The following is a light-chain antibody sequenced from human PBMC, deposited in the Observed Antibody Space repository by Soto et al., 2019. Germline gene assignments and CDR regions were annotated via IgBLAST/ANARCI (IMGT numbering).Light chain of an antibody. CDR2: DVG. CDR1: TSDVGSYNR. V-gene: IGLV2-18*02. Sequence: QSVLTQPPSVSGSPGQSLTISCTGTTSDVGSYNRVSWYQQTPGTAPKLIIYDVGSRPSGVPDRFSGSKSGNTASLTISGLQAEDEDDYYCDSYTTSSTYVFGTGTKVTVL. CDR3: DSYTTSSTYV. J-gene: IGLJ1*01.